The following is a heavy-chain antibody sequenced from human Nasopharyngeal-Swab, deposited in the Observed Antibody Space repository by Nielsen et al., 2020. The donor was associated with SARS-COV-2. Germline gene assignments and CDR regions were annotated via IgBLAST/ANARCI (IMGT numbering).Heavy chain of an antibody. J-gene: IGHJ4*02. CDR3: ARDYYDNYDSDY. V-gene: IGHV1-2*02. D-gene: IGHD3-22*01. Sequence: ASVKVSCKTSGYTFTDYYIHWGRQVPGQGLEWVGCINPYSGDTKYAQKCQGRVTDSSDRSRSTAYIELSRLRSDDTAVYYCARDYYDNYDSDYWGQGTLVTVSS. CDR2: INPYSGDT. CDR1: GYTFTDYY.